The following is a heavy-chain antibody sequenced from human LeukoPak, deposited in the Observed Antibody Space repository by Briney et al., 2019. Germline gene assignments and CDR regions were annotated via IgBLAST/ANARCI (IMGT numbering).Heavy chain of an antibody. D-gene: IGHD3-10*01. J-gene: IGHJ4*02. CDR1: GYSISSGYY. Sequence: SETLSLTCTVSGYSISSGYYWGWIRQPPGKGLEWIGSIYHSGSTYYNPSLKSRVTISVDTSKNQFSLKLSSVTAADTAVYYCARLAVRGVPPFDYWGQGTLVTVSS. V-gene: IGHV4-38-2*02. CDR3: ARLAVRGVPPFDY. CDR2: IYHSGST.